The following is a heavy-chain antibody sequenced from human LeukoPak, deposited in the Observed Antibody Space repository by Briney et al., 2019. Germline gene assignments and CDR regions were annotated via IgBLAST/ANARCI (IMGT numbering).Heavy chain of an antibody. CDR2: ISGPAGRS. D-gene: IGHD1-14*01. CDR3: ARDHSEPGVFFDS. Sequence: GGSLRLSCAASGFTFSSYSISWVRQAPGKGLEWVSLISGPAGRSYYADSVKGRFTISRDNSKNSLYLQMNSLRAEDTAVYFCARDHSEPGVFFDSWGQGTLVTVSS. J-gene: IGHJ4*02. CDR1: GFTFSSYS. V-gene: IGHV3-23*01.